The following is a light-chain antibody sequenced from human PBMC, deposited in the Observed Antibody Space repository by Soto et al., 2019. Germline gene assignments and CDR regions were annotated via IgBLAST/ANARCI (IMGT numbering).Light chain of an antibody. J-gene: IGLJ2*01. V-gene: IGLV2-14*01. CDR3: SSYTSSSTPRVV. Sequence: QSALTQPASVSGSPGQSITISCTGTSSDVGDYNYVSWYQQHPGKAPKLMIYDANNRPSGVSNRFTGSKSGNTASLTISGLQAEDEADYYYSSYTSSSTPRVVFGGGTQLTVL. CDR2: DAN. CDR1: SSDVGDYNY.